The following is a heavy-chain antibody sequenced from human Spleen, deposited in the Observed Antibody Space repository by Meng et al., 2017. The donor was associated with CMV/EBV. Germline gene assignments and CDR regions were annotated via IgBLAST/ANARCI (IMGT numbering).Heavy chain of an antibody. CDR3: ARERYCTSTSCPGVFDY. Sequence: YPFPSTPISWVRQAPGQGLEWLGWISAYNGRTHYAQKIQGRVTMTTETSTNTASMELRSLKSDDTAVYYCARERYCTSTSCPGVFDYWGQGTLVTVSS. D-gene: IGHD2-2*01. J-gene: IGHJ4*02. CDR1: YPFPSTP. CDR2: ISAYNGRT. V-gene: IGHV1-18*01.